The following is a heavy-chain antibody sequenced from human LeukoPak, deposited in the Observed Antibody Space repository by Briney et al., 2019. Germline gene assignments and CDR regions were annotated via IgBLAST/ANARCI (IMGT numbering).Heavy chain of an antibody. J-gene: IGHJ6*03. CDR2: IYYSGST. CDR1: GGSISSGDYY. CDR3: ARVLSGDSSGYLYYYYYYYMDV. D-gene: IGHD3-22*01. V-gene: IGHV4-30-4*08. Sequence: SETLSLTCTVSGGSISSGDYYWRWLRQPPGKGLEWIGYIYYSGSTYYNPSLKSRVTISVDASKNQFSLKLSSVTAADTAVYYCARVLSGDSSGYLYYYYYYYMDVWGKGTTVTVSS.